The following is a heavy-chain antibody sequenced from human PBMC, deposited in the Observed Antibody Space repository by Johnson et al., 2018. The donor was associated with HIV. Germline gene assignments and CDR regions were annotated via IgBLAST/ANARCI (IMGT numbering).Heavy chain of an antibody. Sequence: LVESGGGLVQPGGSLRLSCAASGFTFNNYVMSWVRQAPGKGLEWVSVLFSGGSTYYADSVKGRFTISRDNSKNTLYLQMHSLRAEDTAVYYCASGYYDILTGYRWGQGTMVTVSS. V-gene: IGHV3-66*01. CDR2: LFSGGST. D-gene: IGHD3-9*01. CDR3: ASGYYDILTGYR. J-gene: IGHJ3*01. CDR1: GFTFNNYV.